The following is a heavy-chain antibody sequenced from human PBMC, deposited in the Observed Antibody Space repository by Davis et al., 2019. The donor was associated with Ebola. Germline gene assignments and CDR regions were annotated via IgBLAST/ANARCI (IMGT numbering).Heavy chain of an antibody. J-gene: IGHJ4*02. CDR2: IRSRVDNYAT. V-gene: IGHV3-73*01. CDR3: VLQSCTGGFCTPGAYQQPH. D-gene: IGHD2-8*02. Sequence: PGGSLRLSCAASGFTFSASIFHWVRQASGKGLEWVGRIRSRVDNYATAYSASVKGRFTVSRDDLKNTAYLQMSSLQTDDTAVYYCVLQSCTGGFCTPGAYQQPHWGQGTPVTVSS. CDR1: GFTFSASI.